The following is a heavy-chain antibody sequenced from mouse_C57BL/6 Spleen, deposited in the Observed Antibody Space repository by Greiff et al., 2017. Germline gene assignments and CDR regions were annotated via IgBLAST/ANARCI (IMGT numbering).Heavy chain of an antibody. CDR2: ITPNYGTT. D-gene: IGHD1-1*01. J-gene: IGHJ2*01. CDR1: GYSFTDYN. Sequence: EVKLMESGPELVKPGASVKISCKASGYSFTDYNMNWVKQSNGKSLEWIGVITPNYGTTSYNQKFKGKATLTVDQSSSTAYMQLNSLTSEDSAVYYCARRSTYYDSSPFDYWGQGTTLTVSS. V-gene: IGHV1-39*01. CDR3: ARRSTYYDSSPFDY.